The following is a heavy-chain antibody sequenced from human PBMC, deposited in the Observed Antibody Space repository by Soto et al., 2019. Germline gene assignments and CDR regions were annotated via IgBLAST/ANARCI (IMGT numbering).Heavy chain of an antibody. CDR2: AYPSGST. J-gene: IGHJ4*02. Sequence: SETLSLTCNVSGASISSGGYSWSWIRQLPGKGLEWIGYAYPSGSTYYNPSLKSRISISLDTSKNQFSLDLSSVTAADTAVYYCARERGLIDYWGQGTLVTVSS. CDR1: GASISSGGYS. CDR3: ARERGLIDY. V-gene: IGHV4-31*03.